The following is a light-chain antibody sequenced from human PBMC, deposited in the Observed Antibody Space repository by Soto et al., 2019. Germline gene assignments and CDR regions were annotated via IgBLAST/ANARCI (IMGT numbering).Light chain of an antibody. CDR3: QQRSNWPPIT. J-gene: IGKJ5*01. CDR2: GAS. V-gene: IGKV3-11*01. CDR1: QSVSSN. Sequence: ILMTQSPATLSVSPGEGATLSCRASQSVSSNLAWYQQKPGQAPRLLIYGASTRATGIPARFSGSGSGTDFTLTISSLEHEDFAVYYCQQRSNWPPITFGEGTRLEIK.